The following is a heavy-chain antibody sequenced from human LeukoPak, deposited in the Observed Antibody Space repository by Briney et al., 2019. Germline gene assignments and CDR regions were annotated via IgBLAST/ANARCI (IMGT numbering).Heavy chain of an antibody. V-gene: IGHV3-15*01. J-gene: IGHJ4*02. CDR2: VKNKADGGTT. Sequence: GGSLRLSCASPGLTVSHAWLSRFRHAPGQGLDWVGRVKNKADGGTTDYAAPVKGRFTISRDDSKNTLYLQMNRLKAEDTGLYYCVSYSNAWRHWGQGTLANVSS. D-gene: IGHD6-19*01. CDR1: GLTVSHAW. CDR3: VSYSNAWRH.